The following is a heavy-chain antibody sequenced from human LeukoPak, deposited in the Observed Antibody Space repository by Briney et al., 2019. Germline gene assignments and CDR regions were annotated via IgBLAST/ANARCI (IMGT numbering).Heavy chain of an antibody. CDR1: GFTFDDYA. Sequence: GGSLRLSCAASGFTFDDYAMHWVRQAPGKGLEWVSLISWDGGSTYYADSVKGRFTISRDNSKNSLYLQMNSLRAEDTAVYYCARDRHGYRRFDYWGQGTLVTVSS. D-gene: IGHD5-24*01. CDR3: ARDRHGYRRFDY. CDR2: ISWDGGST. J-gene: IGHJ4*02. V-gene: IGHV3-43D*04.